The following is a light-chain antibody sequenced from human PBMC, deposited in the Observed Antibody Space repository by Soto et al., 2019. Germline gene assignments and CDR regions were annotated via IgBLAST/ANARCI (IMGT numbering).Light chain of an antibody. CDR1: ESVGDSQ. Sequence: IGLTQSPGTLSLSPGERATLSCRTTESVGDSQLAWYQHKPGQAPRLLIHSVSSRATGTADRFSGGGSGTDFTLTISSLEPEDFAVYYCQQRSNWPPVFGGGTKVAI. CDR3: QQRSNWPPV. V-gene: IGKV3D-20*02. CDR2: SVS. J-gene: IGKJ4*01.